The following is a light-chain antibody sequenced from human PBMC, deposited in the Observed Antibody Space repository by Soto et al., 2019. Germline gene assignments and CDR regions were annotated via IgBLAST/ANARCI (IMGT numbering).Light chain of an antibody. CDR1: QDINTY. CDR3: QHRYNWPLT. J-gene: IGKJ4*01. CDR2: DAS. V-gene: IGKV3-11*01. Sequence: EVVLTQSPATLSLSPGQKATLSCRASQDINTYLGWYQQKPGQPPRLLIYDASNRASGIPARFGGSGSGTDFTLTIDTLEPEDFAIYYCQHRYNWPLTFGAGTKVEIK.